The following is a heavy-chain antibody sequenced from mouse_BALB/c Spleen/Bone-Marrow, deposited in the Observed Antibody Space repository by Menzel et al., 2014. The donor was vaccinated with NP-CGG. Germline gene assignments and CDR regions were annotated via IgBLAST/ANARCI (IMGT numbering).Heavy chain of an antibody. J-gene: IGHJ3*01. D-gene: IGHD2-1*01. CDR1: GYTFXSYW. Sequence: VKLVESGAELMKPGASVKISCKATGYTFXSYWIEWVKQRPGHGLEWIGEILPGSGSTNYNEKFKGKATFTADTSSNTAYMQLSSLTSEDSAVYYCAREDGNHVGFAYWGQGTLVTVSA. V-gene: IGHV1-9*01. CDR3: AREDGNHVGFAY. CDR2: ILPGSGST.